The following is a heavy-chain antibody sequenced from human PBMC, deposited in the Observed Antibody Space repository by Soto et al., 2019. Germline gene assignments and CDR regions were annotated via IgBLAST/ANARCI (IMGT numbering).Heavy chain of an antibody. CDR3: AVERRITIFGVVPYNWFDP. Sequence: GASVKVSCKASGGTFSSYAISWVRQAPGQGLEWMGGIIPIFGTANYAQKFQGRVTITADESTSTAYMELSSLRSEDTAVYYCAVERRITIFGVVPYNWFDPWGQGTRVTVSS. CDR1: GGTFSSYA. V-gene: IGHV1-69*13. CDR2: IIPIFGTA. D-gene: IGHD3-3*01. J-gene: IGHJ5*02.